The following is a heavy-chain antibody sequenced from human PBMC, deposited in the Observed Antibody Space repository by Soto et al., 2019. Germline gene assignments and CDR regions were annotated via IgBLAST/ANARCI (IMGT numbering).Heavy chain of an antibody. CDR3: AREIHSRYYSDSSGYYPPFDY. CDR1: AYTFTDYF. J-gene: IGHJ4*02. V-gene: IGHV1-2*02. Sequence: QVQLVQSGAEVKKPGASVKVSCKASAYTFTDYFIHWVRQAPGQGLEWMGWINPDSGGTNHAQKFQGRVTMTRDTSISTAYMELSRLRSDDTAVYYCAREIHSRYYSDSSGYYPPFDYWGQGALVTVSS. D-gene: IGHD3-22*01. CDR2: INPDSGGT.